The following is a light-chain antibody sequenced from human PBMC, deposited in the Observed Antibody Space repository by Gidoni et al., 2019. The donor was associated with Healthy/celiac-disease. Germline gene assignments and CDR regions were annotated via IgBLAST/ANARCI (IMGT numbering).Light chain of an antibody. Sequence: DIQMTQSPSALSASVGDRVTITCRASQSISSYLNWYQQKPGKAPKLLSSAASSLQSGVPSRFSGSGSGTDFTLTISRLQPEDFATYYCQQSYSTWTFGQGTKVEIK. CDR3: QQSYSTWT. V-gene: IGKV1-39*01. CDR2: AAS. J-gene: IGKJ1*01. CDR1: QSISSY.